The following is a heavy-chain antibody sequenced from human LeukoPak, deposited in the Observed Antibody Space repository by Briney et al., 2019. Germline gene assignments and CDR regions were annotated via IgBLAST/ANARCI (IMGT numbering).Heavy chain of an antibody. CDR1: GYTVTSYY. CDR2: INPSGGST. D-gene: IGHD5-18*01. J-gene: IGHJ4*02. V-gene: IGHV1-46*01. CDR3: ARDQLDTAMVGSLDY. Sequence: ASVKVSCKASGYTVTSYYMHWVRQAPGQGLEWMGIINPSGGSTSYAQKFQGRVTMTRDTSTSTVYMELSSLRSEDTAVYYCARDQLDTAMVGSLDYWGQGTLVTVSS.